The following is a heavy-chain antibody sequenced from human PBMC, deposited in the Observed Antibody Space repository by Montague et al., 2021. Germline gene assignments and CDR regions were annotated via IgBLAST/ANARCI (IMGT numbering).Heavy chain of an antibody. D-gene: IGHD3-10*01. CDR3: ASDRGPFDY. V-gene: IGHV4-34*01. J-gene: IGHJ4*02. Sequence: SETLSLTCGVYGGPLSEYYWTWIRQSPEKGLEGIGEVRHIGSTNYNPSLKSRVTMSVDKSKNQFSLKLRSVTAADTAVYYCASDRGPFDYWGQGTVVTVSS. CDR1: GGPLSEYY. CDR2: VRHIGST.